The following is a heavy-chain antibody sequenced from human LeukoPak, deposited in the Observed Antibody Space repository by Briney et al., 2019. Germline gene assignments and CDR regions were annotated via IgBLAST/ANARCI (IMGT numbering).Heavy chain of an antibody. CDR3: ARDRSGGSYYTFDY. V-gene: IGHV3-33*01. Sequence: GRSLRLSCAASGFTFSTYGMHWVRQAPGKGLEWVAVIWYDGSNKYYADSVKGRFTISRDNSESTLYLQMNSLKFEDTAVYYCARDRSGGSYYTFDYWGQGTLVTVSS. CDR2: IWYDGSNK. CDR1: GFTFSTYG. J-gene: IGHJ4*02. D-gene: IGHD3-10*01.